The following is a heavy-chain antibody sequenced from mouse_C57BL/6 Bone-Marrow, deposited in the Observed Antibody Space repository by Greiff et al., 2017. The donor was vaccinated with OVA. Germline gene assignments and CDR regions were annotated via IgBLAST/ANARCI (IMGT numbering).Heavy chain of an antibody. Sequence: VQLQQPGAELVMPGASVKLSCKASGYTFTSYWMHWVKQRPGQGLEWIGEIDPSDSYTNYNHKFKGKSTLTVDKSSSTAYMQLSSLTSEDSAVYYCASPYYGSGPSYWYGDVWGTGTTVTVSS. J-gene: IGHJ1*03. V-gene: IGHV1-69*01. CDR1: GYTFTSYW. CDR2: IDPSDSYT. D-gene: IGHD1-1*01. CDR3: ASPYYGSGPSYWYGDV.